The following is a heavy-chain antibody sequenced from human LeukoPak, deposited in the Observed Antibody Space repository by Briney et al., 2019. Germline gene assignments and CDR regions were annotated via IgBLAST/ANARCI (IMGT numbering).Heavy chain of an antibody. CDR1: GFTFSNYI. Sequence: PGGSLRLSCAASGFTFSNYIMNWVRQAPGKGPEWVSSISSSSTFIYYADSVRGRFTISRDNAKNSLFLQMNSLRAEDTAVYYCSRNPGDGSYWGQGTLVTVSS. D-gene: IGHD7-27*01. J-gene: IGHJ4*02. CDR3: SRNPGDGSY. V-gene: IGHV3-21*06. CDR2: ISSSSTFI.